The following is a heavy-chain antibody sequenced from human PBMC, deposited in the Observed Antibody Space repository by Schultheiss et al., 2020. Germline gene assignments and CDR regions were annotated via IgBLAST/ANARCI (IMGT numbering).Heavy chain of an antibody. V-gene: IGHV4-31*03. CDR3: ASRGYSSGGDYFDY. CDR1: GGSISSGGYY. J-gene: IGHJ4*02. CDR2: IYYSGST. Sequence: SQPLSLTCTVSGGSISSGGYYWSWIRQHPGKGLEWIGYIYYSGSTYYNPSLKSRVTISVDTSKNQFSLKLSSVTAADTAVYYCASRGYSSGGDYFDYWGQGTLVTVSS. D-gene: IGHD5-18*01.